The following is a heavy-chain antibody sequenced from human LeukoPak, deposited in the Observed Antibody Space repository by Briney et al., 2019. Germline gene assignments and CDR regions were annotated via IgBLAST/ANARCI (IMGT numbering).Heavy chain of an antibody. J-gene: IGHJ6*03. V-gene: IGHV4-39*01. CDR3: ARHRDYYYYNMDV. Sequence: PSETLSLTCTVSGGSISSSNYYWGWIRQPPGKGLEWIGIIYYSGSTYYNPSLKSRVTISVDTSKNQCSLKLNSVTAADTAVYYCARHRDYYYYNMDVWGKGTTVTVSS. CDR2: IYYSGST. CDR1: GGSISSSNYY.